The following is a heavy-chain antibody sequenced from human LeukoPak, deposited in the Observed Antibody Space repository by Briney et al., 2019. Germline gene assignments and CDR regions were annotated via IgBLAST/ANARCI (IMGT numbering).Heavy chain of an antibody. Sequence: PETLSLTCTVSGVSTTNGIYYWAWLRQPPGKGLEWIGSVHNVGSTYYNLSLRSRVTMSIDTSTNQFSLRLNSVTAADTAVYYCARHAEYNSGWHFYLDHWGQGILVTVSS. D-gene: IGHD6-19*01. CDR2: VHNVGST. CDR3: ARHAEYNSGWHFYLDH. V-gene: IGHV4-39*01. J-gene: IGHJ4*02. CDR1: GVSTTNGIYY.